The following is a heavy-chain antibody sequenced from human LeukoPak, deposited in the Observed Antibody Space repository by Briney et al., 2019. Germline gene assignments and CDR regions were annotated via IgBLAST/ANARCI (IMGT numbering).Heavy chain of an antibody. Sequence: GGSLRLSCAASGFTFSSYSMNWVRQAPGKGLEWVSSISSSSSYIYYADSVKGRFTISRDNAKNSLYLQMNSLRAEDTAVYYCARVLMVRGVTHWGQGTLVTVSS. V-gene: IGHV3-21*01. CDR2: ISSSSSYI. CDR1: GFTFSSYS. J-gene: IGHJ1*01. CDR3: ARVLMVRGVTH. D-gene: IGHD3-10*01.